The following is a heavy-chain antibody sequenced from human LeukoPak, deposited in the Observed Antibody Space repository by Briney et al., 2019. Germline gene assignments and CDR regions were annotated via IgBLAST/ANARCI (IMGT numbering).Heavy chain of an antibody. Sequence: SETLSLTCTVSGGSISSYYWSWIRQPPGKGLEWIGYIYYSGSTNYNPSLKSRVTISVDTSKNQFSLKLSSVTAADTAVYYCARNYGDYLLDYWGQGTLVTVSS. CDR3: ARNYGDYLLDY. D-gene: IGHD4-17*01. CDR2: IYYSGST. V-gene: IGHV4-59*01. J-gene: IGHJ4*02. CDR1: GGSISSYY.